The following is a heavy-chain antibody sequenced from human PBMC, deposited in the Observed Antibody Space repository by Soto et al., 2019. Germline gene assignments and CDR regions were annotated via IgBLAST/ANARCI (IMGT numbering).Heavy chain of an antibody. J-gene: IGHJ6*02. CDR3: ARDQEPTHSSYGMDV. V-gene: IGHV3-21*01. Sequence: GGSLRLSCAASGFTFSSYSMNWVRQAPGKGLEWVSSISSSSSYIYYADSVKGRFTISRDNAKNSLYLQMNSLRAEDTAVYYCARDQEPTHSSYGMDVWGQGTTVTVSS. D-gene: IGHD1-1*01. CDR1: GFTFSSYS. CDR2: ISSSSSYI.